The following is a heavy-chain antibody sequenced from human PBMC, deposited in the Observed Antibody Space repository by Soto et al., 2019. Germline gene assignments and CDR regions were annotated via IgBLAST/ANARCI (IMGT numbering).Heavy chain of an antibody. CDR1: GFTFDDYA. J-gene: IGHJ4*02. V-gene: IGHV3-9*01. Sequence: EVQLVESGGGLVQPGRSLRLSCAASGFTFDDYAMHWVRQAPGKGLEWVSGISWNSGSIGYADSVKGRFTISRDNAKNSLYLQMNSLRAEDTALYYCAKDAGGYWGQGTLVTVSS. D-gene: IGHD3-10*01. CDR2: ISWNSGSI. CDR3: AKDAGGY.